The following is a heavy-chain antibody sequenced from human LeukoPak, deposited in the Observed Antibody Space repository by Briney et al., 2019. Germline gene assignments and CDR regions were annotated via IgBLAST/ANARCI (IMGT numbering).Heavy chain of an antibody. Sequence: GGSLRLSCAASGFTFSSYSMNWVRQARGKGLEWVSSISSSSSYIYYADSVKGRFTISRDNAKNSLYLQMNSLRAEDTAVYYCARVRSDSHYDFWSGYYYMDVWGKGTTVTVSS. CDR2: ISSSSSYI. CDR1: GFTFSSYS. J-gene: IGHJ6*03. D-gene: IGHD3-3*01. V-gene: IGHV3-21*01. CDR3: ARVRSDSHYDFWSGYYYMDV.